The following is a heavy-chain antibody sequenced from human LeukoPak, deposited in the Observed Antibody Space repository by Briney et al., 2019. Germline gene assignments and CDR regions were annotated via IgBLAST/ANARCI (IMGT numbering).Heavy chain of an antibody. CDR2: INSDGSST. D-gene: IGHD2-15*01. CDR1: GFTFSSYW. Sequence: PGGSLRLSCAASGFTFSSYWMHWVRQAPGKGLVWVSRINSDGSSTNYADSVKGRFTISRDNAKNTLFLQMNSLRAEDTAVYYCARAEVVVALTPLYYFDYWGQGTLVTVSS. CDR3: ARAEVVVALTPLYYFDY. V-gene: IGHV3-74*01. J-gene: IGHJ4*02.